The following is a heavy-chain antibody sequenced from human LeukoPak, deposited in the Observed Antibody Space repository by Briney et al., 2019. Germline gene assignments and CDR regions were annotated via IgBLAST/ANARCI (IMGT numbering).Heavy chain of an antibody. CDR1: GFTFSDYY. J-gene: IGHJ5*02. CDR3: ARDGNDSSGWSTEGWFDP. Sequence: GSLRLSCAASGFTFSDYYMTWIRQAPGKGLEWVSYISNSGYTIYYADSVKGRFTISRDNAKNSLYLQMNSLRAEDTAVYYCARDGNDSSGWSTEGWFDPWGQGTLVTVSS. CDR2: ISNSGYTI. D-gene: IGHD6-19*01. V-gene: IGHV3-11*01.